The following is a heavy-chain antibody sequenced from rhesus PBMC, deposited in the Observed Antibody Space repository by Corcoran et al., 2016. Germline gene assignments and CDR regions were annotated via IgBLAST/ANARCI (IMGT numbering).Heavy chain of an antibody. CDR3: AKYTALVDFPTSLRFDV. CDR1: GGSITNKY. J-gene: IGHJ5-1*01. V-gene: IGHV4S11*01. D-gene: IGHD2-2*01. CDR2: INGDGSGT. Sequence: QVQLQESGPRLVKPWETLSLTCVVSGGSITNKYWTWIRQPPGKGLEWMGQINGDGSGTEYNPALKSRLILSLDTSKNQFSLTLNSVTAADAAVYFCAKYTALVDFPTSLRFDVWGAGVLVTVSS.